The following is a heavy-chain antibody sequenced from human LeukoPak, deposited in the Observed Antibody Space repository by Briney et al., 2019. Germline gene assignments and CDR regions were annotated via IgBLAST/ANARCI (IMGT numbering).Heavy chain of an antibody. CDR3: AGQRAAAGTSYYYYGMDV. CDR2: MNPNSGNT. J-gene: IGHJ6*02. Sequence: GASVKVSCKASGYTFTSYDINWVRQATGQRLEWMGWMNPNSGNTGYAQKFQGRVTMTRNTSISTAYMELSSLRSEDTAVYYCAGQRAAAGTSYYYYGMDVWGQGTTVTVSS. D-gene: IGHD6-13*01. CDR1: GYTFTSYD. V-gene: IGHV1-8*01.